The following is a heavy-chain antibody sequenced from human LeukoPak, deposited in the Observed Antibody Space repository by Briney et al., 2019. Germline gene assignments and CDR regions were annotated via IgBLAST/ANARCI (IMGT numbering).Heavy chain of an antibody. D-gene: IGHD3-3*01. CDR3: ARDPYDFWSGFDY. V-gene: IGHV3-7*01. J-gene: IGHJ4*02. CDR1: GFTFSSYW. Sequence: PGGSLRLSCAASGFTFSSYWMSWVRQAPGKGLEWVANIKEDGNEKYYVDSVKGRFTISGDNAKNSLHLQMNSLRAEDTAVYYCARDPYDFWSGFDYWGQGTLVTVSS. CDR2: IKEDGNEK.